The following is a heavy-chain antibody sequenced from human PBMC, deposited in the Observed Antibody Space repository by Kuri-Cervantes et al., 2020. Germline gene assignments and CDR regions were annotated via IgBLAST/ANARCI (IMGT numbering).Heavy chain of an antibody. CDR1: GFTFSSYS. CDR3: ARGRAYSSSWIDY. J-gene: IGHJ4*02. D-gene: IGHD6-13*01. V-gene: IGHV3-21*01. CDR2: ISSSSSYI. Sequence: GESLKISCAASGFTFSSYSMNWVRQAPGKGLEWVSSISSSSSYIYYADSVKGRFTISRDNAKNSLYLQMNSLRAEDTAVYYCARGRAYSSSWIDYWGQGTLVTVSS.